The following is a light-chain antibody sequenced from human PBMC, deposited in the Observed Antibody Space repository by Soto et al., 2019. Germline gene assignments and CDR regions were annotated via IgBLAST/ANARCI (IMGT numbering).Light chain of an antibody. CDR3: AAWDDTVRSYV. CDR1: ISNIGNNY. V-gene: IGLV1-47*01. CDR2: RNN. Sequence: QSVLTQPPSVSGTPGQRVTISCSGGISNIGNNYVHWFQQLPGTAPKVLSNRNNQRPSGVPDRFSGSKSGTSASLAISGLRYEDEDEYYCAAWDDTVRSYVFGTGTKLTVL. J-gene: IGLJ1*01.